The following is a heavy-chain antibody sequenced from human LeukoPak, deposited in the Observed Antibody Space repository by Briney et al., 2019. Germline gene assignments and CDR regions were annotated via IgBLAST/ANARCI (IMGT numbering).Heavy chain of an antibody. V-gene: IGHV3-74*01. CDR2: IDGDESAT. D-gene: IGHD4-17*01. CDR3: ARVGGTTVTSIYYFDY. CDR1: GFTFRSHW. J-gene: IGHJ4*02. Sequence: GGSLRLSCAASGFTFRSHWMHWVRQAPGKGLIWVSRIDGDESATYYGDSVKGRFTISRDNAKNSLYLQMNSLRAEDTAVYYCARVGGTTVTSIYYFDYWGQGTLVTVSS.